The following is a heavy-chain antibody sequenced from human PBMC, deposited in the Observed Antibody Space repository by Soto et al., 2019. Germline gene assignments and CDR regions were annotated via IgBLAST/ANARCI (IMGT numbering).Heavy chain of an antibody. V-gene: IGHV3-43*01. CDR2: ISWDGGST. CDR1: GFTFDDYT. D-gene: IGHD3-10*01. Sequence: GGSLRLSCAASGFTFDDYTMHWVRQAPGKGLEWVSLISWDGGSTYYADSVKGRFTISRDDSKNSLYLQMNSLRTEDTALYYCAKDFYKEGVPGYWGQGTLVTVCS. CDR3: AKDFYKEGVPGY. J-gene: IGHJ4*02.